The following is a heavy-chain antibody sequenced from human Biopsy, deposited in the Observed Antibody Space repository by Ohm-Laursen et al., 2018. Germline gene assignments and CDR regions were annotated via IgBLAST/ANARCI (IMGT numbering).Heavy chain of an antibody. CDR2: TYKGGNT. Sequence: GTLSLTCTASGASITSYYWSWIRQPAGKGLEWIGHTYKGGNTNHNPSLKSRVSMSVDTSKNQLSLTLGSVTAADTAVYYCARDLPSSYYYAMDVWGQGTTVTVSS. CDR1: GASITSYY. V-gene: IGHV4-4*07. J-gene: IGHJ6*02. CDR3: ARDLPSSYYYAMDV.